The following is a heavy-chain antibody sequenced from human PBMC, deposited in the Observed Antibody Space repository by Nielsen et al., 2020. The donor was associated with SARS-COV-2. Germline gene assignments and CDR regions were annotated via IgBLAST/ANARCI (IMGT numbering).Heavy chain of an antibody. CDR2: ISSSNSTI. J-gene: IGHJ4*02. D-gene: IGHD3-3*01. CDR3: ARDGEDKLRFLEWLMDY. Sequence: GESLKISCAASGFTFSSYSMNWVRQAPGKGLEWVSYISSSNSTIYYADSVKGRFTISRDNSKNTLYLQMNSLRAEDTAVYYCARDGEDKLRFLEWLMDYWGQGTLVTVSS. V-gene: IGHV3-48*01. CDR1: GFTFSSYS.